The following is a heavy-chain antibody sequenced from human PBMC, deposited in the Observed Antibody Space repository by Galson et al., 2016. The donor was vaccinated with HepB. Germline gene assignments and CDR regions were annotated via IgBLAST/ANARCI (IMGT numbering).Heavy chain of an antibody. D-gene: IGHD6-13*01. CDR2: INPSGGSP. CDR1: GYTFTNYH. Sequence: QSGAEVKKPGESLKISCKASGYTFTNYHIHWVRQAPGQGLEWMGIINPSGGSPSYAQKFQDRVILTRDTSTSTVYMGMSSLRSEDTAVYYCAKDWREAADSGFYFYGMDVWGQGTTVTVSS. J-gene: IGHJ6*02. V-gene: IGHV1-46*01. CDR3: AKDWREAADSGFYFYGMDV.